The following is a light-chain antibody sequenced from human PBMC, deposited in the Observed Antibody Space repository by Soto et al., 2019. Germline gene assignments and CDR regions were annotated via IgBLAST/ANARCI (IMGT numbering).Light chain of an antibody. CDR3: QQYNSYPYT. J-gene: IGKJ2*01. CDR1: QSISSW. CDR2: KAS. Sequence: DIQMTQSPSTLSASVGDRVTITCRASQSISSWLAWYQQKPGKAPKLLIYKASSLERGVRSRFSGSGSGTEFTLTISSLQPDDFATYYCQQYNSYPYTFGQGTKVDIK. V-gene: IGKV1-5*03.